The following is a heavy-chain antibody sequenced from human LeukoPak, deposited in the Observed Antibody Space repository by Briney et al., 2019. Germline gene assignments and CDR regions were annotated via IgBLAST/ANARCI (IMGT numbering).Heavy chain of an antibody. D-gene: IGHD3-22*01. Sequence: ASVKVSCKVSGYTLTELSMHWVRQAPGKGLEWMGGFDSEDGETIYAQKFQGRVTMTEDTSTDTAYMELSSLRSEDTAVYYCATAPRAAYYDSSGYYYTPLDYWGQGTLVTVSS. CDR3: ATAPRAAYYDSSGYYYTPLDY. V-gene: IGHV1-24*01. CDR1: GYTLTELS. J-gene: IGHJ4*02. CDR2: FDSEDGET.